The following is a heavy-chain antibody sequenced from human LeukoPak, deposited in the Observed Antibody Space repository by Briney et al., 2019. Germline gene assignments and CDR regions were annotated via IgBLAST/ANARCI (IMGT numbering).Heavy chain of an antibody. CDR1: GYTFTDYY. Sequence: ASVEVSCKASGYTFTDYYMQWVRQAPGQGLEWMGWINPNSGGTHYVQRFQGWVTMTRDTSISTAYMELSRLTSDDTAVYYCARGGPYYDSSRANDLNYWGQGTLVTVSS. J-gene: IGHJ4*02. CDR3: ARGGPYYDSSRANDLNY. CDR2: INPNSGGT. V-gene: IGHV1-2*04. D-gene: IGHD3-22*01.